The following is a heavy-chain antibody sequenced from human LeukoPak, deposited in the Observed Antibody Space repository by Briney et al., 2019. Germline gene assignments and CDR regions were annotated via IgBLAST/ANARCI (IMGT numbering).Heavy chain of an antibody. V-gene: IGHV3-21*01. J-gene: IGHJ4*02. CDR2: IGSSSSYI. D-gene: IGHD3-3*01. CDR1: GFTFSNYS. CDR3: ARDYDFWSGYVDY. Sequence: PGGSLRLPCAASGFTFSNYSMNWVRQAPGKGLEWVSSIGSSSSYIYYADSVKGRFTISRDNAKNSLYLQMNSLRAEDTAVYYCARDYDFWSGYVDYWGQGTLVTVSS.